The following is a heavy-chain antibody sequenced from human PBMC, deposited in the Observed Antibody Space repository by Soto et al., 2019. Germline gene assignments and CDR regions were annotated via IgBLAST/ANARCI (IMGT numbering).Heavy chain of an antibody. J-gene: IGHJ4*02. CDR1: GGSFIDFY. D-gene: IGHD3-10*01. CDR2: IKSKTDGGTT. Sequence: LTCAVYGGSFIDFYWNWIRQPQRKGLEWVGRIKSKTDGGTTDYAAPVKGRFTISRDDSTNMVYLQMNSLKTEDTAVYYCTTAPAAVLWERLDLRDNWGQGTLVTV. CDR3: TTAPAAVLWERLDLRDN. V-gene: IGHV3-15*07.